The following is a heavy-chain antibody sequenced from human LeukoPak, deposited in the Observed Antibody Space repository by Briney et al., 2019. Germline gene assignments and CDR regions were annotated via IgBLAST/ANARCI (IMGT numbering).Heavy chain of an antibody. CDR1: GGSISSGNYY. V-gene: IGHV4-30-2*01. CDR3: ARSAAYDAFDI. CDR2: IYHSGST. J-gene: IGHJ3*02. Sequence: SETLSLTCTVSGGSISSGNYYWTWIRQPPGKGLEWIGYIYHSGSTYYNPSLKSRVTISVDRSKNQFSLKLSSVTAADTAVYYCARSAAYDAFDIWGQGTMVTVSS.